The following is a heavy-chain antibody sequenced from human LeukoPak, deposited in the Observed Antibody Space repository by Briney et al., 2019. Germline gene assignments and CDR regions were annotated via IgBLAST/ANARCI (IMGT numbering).Heavy chain of an antibody. V-gene: IGHV4-4*07. CDR2: IYTSGST. CDR3: ARDRPYSGSYWGYHYMDV. Sequence: SETLSLTCTVSGGSISSYYWSWIRQPAGKGLEWIGRIYTSGSTNYNPSLKSRVTMSVDTSKNQFSLKLSSVTAADTAVYYCARDRPYSGSYWGYHYMDVWGKGTTVTVSS. CDR1: GGSISSYY. D-gene: IGHD1-26*01. J-gene: IGHJ6*03.